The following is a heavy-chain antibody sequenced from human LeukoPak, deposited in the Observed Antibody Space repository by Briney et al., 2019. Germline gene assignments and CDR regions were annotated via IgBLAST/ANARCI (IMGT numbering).Heavy chain of an antibody. CDR3: AKGDSSSWYYFDY. Sequence: GGSLRLSCAASGFTFSSYGMHWVRQAPGKGLEGVAFIRYDGSNKYFADSVKGRCTISRDNSKNTLYLQMNSLRAEDTAVYYCAKGDSSSWYYFDYWGQGTLVTVSS. J-gene: IGHJ4*02. CDR1: GFTFSSYG. D-gene: IGHD6-13*01. CDR2: IRYDGSNK. V-gene: IGHV3-30*02.